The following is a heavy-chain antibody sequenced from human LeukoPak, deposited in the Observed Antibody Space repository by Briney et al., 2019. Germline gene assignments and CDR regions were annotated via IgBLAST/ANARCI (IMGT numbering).Heavy chain of an antibody. Sequence: GGSLRLSCAASGFTFSSYAMSWVRQAPGKGLEWVSGISGSGGSTYYADSVKGRFTISRDTSKNALYLQMNSLRVEDTAVYYCAKVGQNYDILTYYFDYWGQGTLVTVSS. V-gene: IGHV3-23*01. CDR2: ISGSGGST. CDR1: GFTFSSYA. CDR3: AKVGQNYDILTYYFDY. J-gene: IGHJ4*02. D-gene: IGHD3-9*01.